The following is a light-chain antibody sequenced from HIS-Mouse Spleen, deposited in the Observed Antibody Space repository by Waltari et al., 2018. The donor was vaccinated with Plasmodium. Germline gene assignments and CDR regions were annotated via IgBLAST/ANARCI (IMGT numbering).Light chain of an antibody. CDR3: CSYAGSSTYVV. J-gene: IGLJ2*01. CDR2: EGS. V-gene: IGLV2-23*01. CDR1: SSAVGSYNR. Sequence: QSALTQPASVSGSPGQSLTISCTGTSSAVGSYNRFSWYQQHPGKAPKLMIYEGSKRPSGVSNRFSGSKSGNTASLTISGLQAEDEADYYCCSYAGSSTYVVFGGGTKLTVL.